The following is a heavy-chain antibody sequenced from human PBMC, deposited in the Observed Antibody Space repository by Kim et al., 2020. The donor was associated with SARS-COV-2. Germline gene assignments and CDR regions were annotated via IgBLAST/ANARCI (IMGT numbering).Heavy chain of an antibody. V-gene: IGHV3-23*01. J-gene: IGHJ4*02. Sequence: GGSLRLSCAASGFTFSNYAMSWVRQAPGKGLEWVSDISGGGGSTYYADSVKGRFTISRDNSKNTLYLQMNSLRAEDTAVYYCAKAPYSGSWYFDYWGQGTLVTVSS. CDR2: ISGGGGST. CDR3: AKAPYSGSWYFDY. CDR1: GFTFSNYA. D-gene: IGHD6-13*01.